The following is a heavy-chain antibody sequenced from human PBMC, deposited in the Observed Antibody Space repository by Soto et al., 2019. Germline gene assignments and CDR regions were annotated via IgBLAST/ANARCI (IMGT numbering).Heavy chain of an antibody. Sequence: PGGSLRLSCSVSGFIFSNYPMDWVRQAPGKGLEWVSGISGSGDRTYSAESVKGRFTTSRDNSENTLYLQMNVLRVDDTAVYYCAKGSTSKTGWTIDAFDIWGQGTMVTVSS. V-gene: IGHV3-23*01. CDR2: ISGSGDRT. CDR3: AKGSTSKTGWTIDAFDI. J-gene: IGHJ3*02. CDR1: GFIFSNYP. D-gene: IGHD1-1*01.